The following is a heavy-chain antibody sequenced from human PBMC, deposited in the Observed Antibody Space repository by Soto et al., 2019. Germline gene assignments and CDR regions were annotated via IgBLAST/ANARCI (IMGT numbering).Heavy chain of an antibody. J-gene: IGHJ4*02. CDR2: ISYDGSNK. CDR3: ASSPTSDDFWSGPDDY. CDR1: GFTVSSNY. V-gene: IGHV3-30-3*01. D-gene: IGHD3-3*01. Sequence: PGGSLRLSCAASGFTVSSNYMSWVRQAPGKGLEWVAVISYDGSNKYYADSVKGRFTISRDNSKNTLYLQMNSLRAEDTAVYYCASSPTSDDFWSGPDDYWGQGTLVTVSS.